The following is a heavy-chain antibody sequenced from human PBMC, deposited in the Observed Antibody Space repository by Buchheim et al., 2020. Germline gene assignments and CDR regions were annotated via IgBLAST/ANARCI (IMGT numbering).Heavy chain of an antibody. CDR3: ARQCGSTTCYRWFDP. J-gene: IGHJ5*02. CDR1: GDSSTSNNYY. Sequence: QLQLRESGPRLVKPSETLSLTCTVSGDSSTSNNYYWGWIRQPPGKGLEWIGTIYYSGSTYYNPALKSRVTMSVDTSKTHLSLKLSSVTAADTAVYYCARQCGSTTCYRWFDPWGQGTL. V-gene: IGHV4-39*01. CDR2: IYYSGST. D-gene: IGHD2-2*02.